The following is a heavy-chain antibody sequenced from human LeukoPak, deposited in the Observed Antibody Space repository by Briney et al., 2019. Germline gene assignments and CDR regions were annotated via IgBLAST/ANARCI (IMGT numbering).Heavy chain of an antibody. CDR2: INPNSGGT. J-gene: IGHJ4*02. CDR1: GYTFTGYY. D-gene: IGHD6-19*01. CDR3: ARVRSPIAVAGTRFDY. Sequence: ASVKASCKASGYTFTGYYMQWVRQAPGHGLEWMKRINPNSGGTDYAQKFQGRVTMTRDTSISTAYIELSRLRSDDTAVYYCARVRSPIAVAGTRFDYWGQGTLVTVSS. V-gene: IGHV1-2*06.